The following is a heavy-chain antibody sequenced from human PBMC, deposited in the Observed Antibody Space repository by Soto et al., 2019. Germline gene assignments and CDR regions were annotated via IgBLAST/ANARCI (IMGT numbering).Heavy chain of an antibody. CDR3: ARGWDITVRGVIPSFDF. J-gene: IGHJ4*02. CDR2: ISSRGSYI. D-gene: IGHD3-10*01. Sequence: GGSLRLSCAASGFTFSTYAMNWVRQAPGRGLEWVSSISSRGSYIYYADSMKGRLTVSRDNAKNSLYLKMNSLRAEDTAVYYCARGWDITVRGVIPSFDFWGQGTLVTVSS. CDR1: GFTFSTYA. V-gene: IGHV3-21*01.